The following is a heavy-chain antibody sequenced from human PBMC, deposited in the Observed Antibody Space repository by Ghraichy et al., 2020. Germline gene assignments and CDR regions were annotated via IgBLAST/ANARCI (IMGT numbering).Heavy chain of an antibody. CDR2: IYPGDSDT. Sequence: GGSLRLSCKGSGYSFPSYWIGWVRQMPGKGLEWMGIIYPGDSDTRYSPSFQGQVTISADKSISTAYLQWSSLKASDTAMYYCARVGRDSSSVDYWGQGTLVTVSS. V-gene: IGHV5-51*01. J-gene: IGHJ4*02. CDR3: ARVGRDSSSVDY. D-gene: IGHD6-6*01. CDR1: GYSFPSYW.